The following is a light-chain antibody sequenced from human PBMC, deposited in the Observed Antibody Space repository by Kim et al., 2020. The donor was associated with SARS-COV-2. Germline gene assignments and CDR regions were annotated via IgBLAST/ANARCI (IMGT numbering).Light chain of an antibody. Sequence: SYELTQPPSVSVAPGKTARITCGGNNIGSKSVHWYQQKPGQAPVLVIYYDSDRPSGIPERFSGSTSGNTATLTISRVEAGDEADHYCQVWDSSSDHWVFG. CDR2: YDS. CDR3: QVWDSSSDHWV. V-gene: IGLV3-21*04. J-gene: IGLJ3*02. CDR1: NIGSKS.